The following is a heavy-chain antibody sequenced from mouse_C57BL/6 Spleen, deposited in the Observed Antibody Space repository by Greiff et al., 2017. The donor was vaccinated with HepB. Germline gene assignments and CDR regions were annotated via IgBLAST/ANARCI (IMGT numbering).Heavy chain of an antibody. Sequence: VQLQQSGPELVKPGASVKISCKASGYAFSSSWMNWVKQRPGKGLEWIGRIYPGDGDTNYNGKFKGKATLTADKSSSTAYMQLSSLTSEDSAVYFCAGTAQAPFAYWGQGTLVTVSA. CDR3: AGTAQAPFAY. CDR2: IYPGDGDT. D-gene: IGHD3-2*02. V-gene: IGHV1-82*01. CDR1: GYAFSSSW. J-gene: IGHJ3*01.